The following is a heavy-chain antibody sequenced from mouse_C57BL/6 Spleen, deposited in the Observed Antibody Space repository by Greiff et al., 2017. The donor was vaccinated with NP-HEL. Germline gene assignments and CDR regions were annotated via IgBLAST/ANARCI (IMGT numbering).Heavy chain of an antibody. D-gene: IGHD1-1*01. CDR2: ISDGGSYT. J-gene: IGHJ1*03. CDR3: ARDRDYGSSWWYFDV. V-gene: IGHV5-4*01. Sequence: ATISDGGSYTYYPDNVKGRFTISRDNAKNNLYLQMSHLKSEDTAMYYCARDRDYGSSWWYFDVWGTGTTVTVSS.